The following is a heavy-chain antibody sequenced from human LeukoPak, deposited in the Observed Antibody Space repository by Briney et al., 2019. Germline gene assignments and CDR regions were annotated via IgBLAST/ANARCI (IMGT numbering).Heavy chain of an antibody. D-gene: IGHD3-16*01. J-gene: IGHJ6*02. Sequence: SQTLSLTCAISGDSVSSKSAAWNWIRQSPSRGLEWLGRTYYRSKWSSGYAESVKSRLTISPDTSKNQFSLQLRSVTPEDTAVYFCARGGGLDVWGQGATVTVSS. CDR2: TYYRSKWSS. V-gene: IGHV6-1*01. CDR1: GDSVSSKSAA. CDR3: ARGGGLDV.